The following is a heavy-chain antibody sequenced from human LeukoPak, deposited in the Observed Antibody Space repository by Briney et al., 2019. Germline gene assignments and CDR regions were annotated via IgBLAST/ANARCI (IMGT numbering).Heavy chain of an antibody. Sequence: GGSLRLSCAASGFTFSSYAMHWVRQAPGKGLEWVAVISYDGSNKYYADSVKGRFTISRDNSKNTLYLQMNSLRAEDTAVYYCARDPRIQLWTHIDYWGQGTLVTVSS. CDR1: GFTFSSYA. CDR3: ARDPRIQLWTHIDY. CDR2: ISYDGSNK. J-gene: IGHJ4*02. D-gene: IGHD5-18*01. V-gene: IGHV3-30*04.